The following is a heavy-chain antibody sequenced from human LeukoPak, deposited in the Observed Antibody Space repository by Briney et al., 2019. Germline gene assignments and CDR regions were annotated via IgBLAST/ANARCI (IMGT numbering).Heavy chain of an antibody. Sequence: GGSLRLSCAASGFTFSSYAMSWVRQAPGKGLEWVSAISGSGGSTYYADSVKGRFTIPRDNSKNTLYLQMNSLRAEDTAVYYCAKQSGGYYYDSSGYYYEGLGGFDYWGQGTLVTVSS. J-gene: IGHJ4*02. V-gene: IGHV3-23*01. CDR3: AKQSGGYYYDSSGYYYEGLGGFDY. CDR1: GFTFSSYA. D-gene: IGHD3-22*01. CDR2: ISGSGGST.